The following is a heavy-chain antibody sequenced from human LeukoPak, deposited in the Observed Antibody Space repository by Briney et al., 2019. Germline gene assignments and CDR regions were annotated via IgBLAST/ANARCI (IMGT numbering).Heavy chain of an antibody. D-gene: IGHD5-12*01. CDR2: IKGDGSQK. CDR1: GFTFSSYA. V-gene: IGHV3-7*03. J-gene: IGHJ4*02. Sequence: GGSLRLSCEGSGFTFSSYAMTWVRQAPGKGLEWVAHIKGDGSQKYYVDSVKGRFTISRDNAKTSLYLQMDSLRAEDTAVYYCARNRGWLQFDYWGQGTLVTVSS. CDR3: ARNRGWLQFDY.